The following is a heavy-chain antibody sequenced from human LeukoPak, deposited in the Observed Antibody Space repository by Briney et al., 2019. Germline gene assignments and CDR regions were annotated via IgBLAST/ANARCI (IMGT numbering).Heavy chain of an antibody. CDR3: ARISQAVAFDY. J-gene: IGHJ4*02. Sequence: ASVTVSCKASGFTFTGHYMHWVRQAPGQGLEWMGWINGNSGATNYARNFQDRVTLTRDTSISTVYMELSRLRIDDTAVYYCARISQAVAFDYWGQGTLVTVSS. CDR1: GFTFTGHY. D-gene: IGHD6-19*01. CDR2: INGNSGAT. V-gene: IGHV1-2*02.